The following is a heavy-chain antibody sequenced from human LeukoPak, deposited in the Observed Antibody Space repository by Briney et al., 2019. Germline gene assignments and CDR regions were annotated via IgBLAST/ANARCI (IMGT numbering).Heavy chain of an antibody. CDR2: ISSSSSYI. D-gene: IGHD5-24*01. Sequence: GGPLRLSCAASGFTFSSYSMNWVRQAPGKRLEWVSSISSSSSYIYYADSVKGRFTISRDNAKNSLYLQMNSLRAEDTAVYYCARDGSVQEMATIPYETWGQGTLVTVSS. CDR1: GFTFSSYS. J-gene: IGHJ5*02. CDR3: ARDGSVQEMATIPYET. V-gene: IGHV3-21*01.